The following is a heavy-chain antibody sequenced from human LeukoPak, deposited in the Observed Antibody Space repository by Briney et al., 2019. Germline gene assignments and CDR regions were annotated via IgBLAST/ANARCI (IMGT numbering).Heavy chain of an antibody. D-gene: IGHD7-27*01. CDR3: AKVKALGIRLSALGDY. J-gene: IGHJ4*02. CDR2: LKSKIDGGTT. V-gene: IGHV3-15*01. CDR1: GFTFSNAW. Sequence: PGGSLRLSCAASGFTFSNAWMNWVRQAPGKGLEWVGRLKSKIDGGTTDYAAAVKGRFTISRDDSKNTLYLQMNSLRAEDTAVYYCAKVKALGIRLSALGDYWGQGTLVTVSS.